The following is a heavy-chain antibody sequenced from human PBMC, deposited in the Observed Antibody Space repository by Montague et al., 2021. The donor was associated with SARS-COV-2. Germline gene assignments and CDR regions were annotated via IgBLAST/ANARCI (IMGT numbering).Heavy chain of an antibody. V-gene: IGHV4-34*01. CDR2: INHTGSS. D-gene: IGHD2-21*01. Sequence: LRLSCAASGFTFSSYSMTWIRQTPGKGLEWIGEINHTGSSNYNPSFKSRVIMSVDTSKNQFSLKLSSVTAADTAVYYCARAIQSQPLVVVIAIPRPFYYFDHWGQGTLVTVSS. J-gene: IGHJ4*02. CDR3: ARAIQSQPLVVVIAIPRPFYYFDH. CDR1: GFTFSSYS.